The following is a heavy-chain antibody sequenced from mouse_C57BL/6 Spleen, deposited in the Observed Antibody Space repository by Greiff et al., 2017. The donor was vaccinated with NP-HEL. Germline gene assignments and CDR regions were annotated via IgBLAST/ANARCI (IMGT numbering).Heavy chain of an antibody. J-gene: IGHJ4*01. CDR2: ISSGSSTI. D-gene: IGHD1-1*01. Sequence: EVKLVESGGGLVKPGGSLKLSCAASGFTFSDYGMHWVRQAPEKGLEWVAYISSGSSTIYYADTVKGRFTISRDNAKNTLFLQMTSLRSEDTAMYYCASTVVEDYYAMDYWGQGTSVTVSS. CDR3: ASTVVEDYYAMDY. CDR1: GFTFSDYG. V-gene: IGHV5-17*01.